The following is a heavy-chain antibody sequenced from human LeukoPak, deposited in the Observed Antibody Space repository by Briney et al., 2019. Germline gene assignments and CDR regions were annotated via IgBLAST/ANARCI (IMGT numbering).Heavy chain of an antibody. D-gene: IGHD2/OR15-2a*01. Sequence: PGGSLRLSCAASGFIFSSYAMSWVRQAPGKGLEWVAGISGSGVTTSYADSVKGRFTISRDNSHNTLYLQMRSLRGEDTAVYYCAKDRVGFYPVRTPFFDYWGQGTLVTVSS. CDR1: GFIFSSYA. CDR2: ISGSGVTT. V-gene: IGHV3-23*01. J-gene: IGHJ4*02. CDR3: AKDRVGFYPVRTPFFDY.